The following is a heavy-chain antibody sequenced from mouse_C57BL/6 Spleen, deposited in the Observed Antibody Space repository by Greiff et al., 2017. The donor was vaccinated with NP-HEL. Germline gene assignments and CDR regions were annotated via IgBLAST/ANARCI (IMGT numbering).Heavy chain of an antibody. CDR3: TSGYDFCC. CDR2: IHPNSGST. CDR1: GYTFTSYW. J-gene: IGHJ2*01. Sequence: QVQLQQPGAELVKPGASVKLSCKASGYTFTSYWMHWVKQRPGQGLEWIGMIHPNSGSTNYNEKFKSKATLTVATSSNTAYLQLSSLTSEDTAVYYCTSGYDFCCWGQGTTLTVSS. D-gene: IGHD2-4*01. V-gene: IGHV1-64*01.